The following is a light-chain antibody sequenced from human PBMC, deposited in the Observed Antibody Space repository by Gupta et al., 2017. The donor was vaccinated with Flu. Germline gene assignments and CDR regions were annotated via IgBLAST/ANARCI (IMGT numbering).Light chain of an antibody. CDR3: YSTDSSGNHREV. CDR2: EDS. CDR1: ALTKKY. V-gene: IGLV3-10*01. J-gene: IGLJ3*02. Sequence: QTARITCSGDALTKKYAYWYQQKAGQAPVLLIYEDSKRPSGIPERFSGSSSGTMATLTISGAQVEEEADYYCYSTDSSGNHREVFGGGTKLTVL.